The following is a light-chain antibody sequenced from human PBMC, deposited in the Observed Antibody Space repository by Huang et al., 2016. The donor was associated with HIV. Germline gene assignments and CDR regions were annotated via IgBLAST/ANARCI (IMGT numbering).Light chain of an antibody. V-gene: IGKV1-27*01. CDR1: QDIKNY. Sequence: DIQLTQYPSSLSASVGDSVPITCRASQDIKNYLAWYQQKAGQVPKLLVYAASSLQAGVPSRFSGRGSGTDFTLSIISLQPEDVAIYYCQRYDSVPRTFGQGTKVDIK. J-gene: IGKJ1*01. CDR3: QRYDSVPRT. CDR2: AAS.